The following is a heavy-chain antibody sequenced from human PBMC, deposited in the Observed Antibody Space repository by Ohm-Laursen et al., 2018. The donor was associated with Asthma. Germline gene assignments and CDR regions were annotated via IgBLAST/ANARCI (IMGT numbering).Heavy chain of an antibody. D-gene: IGHD1-1*01. V-gene: IGHV4-39*01. Sequence: SQTLSLTCTVSGDPISDTYTWGWVRQPPGKGLKYIGTISYSGTPYDNPSLRSRVTISVDTSKNQFSLKVSSVTAADTAVYYCLRSRTRGAFDYWGQGRLVTVSS. CDR1: GDPISDTYT. CDR3: LRSRTRGAFDY. J-gene: IGHJ4*02. CDR2: ISYSGTP.